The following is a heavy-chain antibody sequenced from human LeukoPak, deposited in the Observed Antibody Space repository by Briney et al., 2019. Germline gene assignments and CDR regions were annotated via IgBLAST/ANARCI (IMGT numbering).Heavy chain of an antibody. CDR2: IYYSGST. V-gene: IGHV4-59*01. J-gene: IGHJ4*02. D-gene: IGHD3-9*01. CDR1: GFTFSSYA. CDR3: ARGKDYDILTGYYNVCYFDY. Sequence: PGGSLRLSCAASGFTFSSYAMSWIRQPPGKGLEWIGYIYYSGSTNYNPSLKSRVTISVDTSKNQFSLKLSSVTAADTAVYYCARGKDYDILTGYYNVCYFDYWGQGTLVTVSS.